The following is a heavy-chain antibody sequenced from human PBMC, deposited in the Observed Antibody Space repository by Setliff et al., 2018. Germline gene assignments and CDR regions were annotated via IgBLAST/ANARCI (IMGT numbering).Heavy chain of an antibody. CDR1: RFTFSNYG. Sequence: GGSLRLSCVASRFTFSNYGMHWVRQAPGKGLEWVALIWNDGSTKFYGDSVKGRFTISRDNSKNTLYLQMNSLRAEDTAVYYCARDGGEYWGQGTLVTVSS. V-gene: IGHV3-33*01. CDR3: ARDGGEY. CDR2: IWNDGSTK. D-gene: IGHD3-16*01. J-gene: IGHJ4*02.